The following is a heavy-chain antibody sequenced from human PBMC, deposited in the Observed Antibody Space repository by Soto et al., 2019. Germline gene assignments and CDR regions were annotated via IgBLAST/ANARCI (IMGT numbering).Heavy chain of an antibody. D-gene: IGHD2-15*01. Sequence: DSVTGRFTISRDNSRNTLYLQMDSLRVEDTAIYYCAKDPSCNGPSCYSNAFDIWGQGTVVTVS. V-gene: IGHV3-23*01. J-gene: IGHJ3*02. CDR3: AKDPSCNGPSCYSNAFDI.